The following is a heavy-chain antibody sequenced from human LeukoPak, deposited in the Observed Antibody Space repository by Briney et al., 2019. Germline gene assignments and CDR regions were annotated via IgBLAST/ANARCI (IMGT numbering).Heavy chain of an antibody. D-gene: IGHD6-19*01. Sequence: GGSLRLSWAASGFTFSSYAMHWVRQAPGKGLEGVPVISYDGSNKYYADSVKGRFTISRDNSKNTLYLQMNSLRAEDTAVYYCARGTPSSSGWLYYGMDVWGQGTTVTVSS. CDR3: ARGTPSSSGWLYYGMDV. V-gene: IGHV3-30-3*01. CDR1: GFTFSSYA. J-gene: IGHJ6*02. CDR2: ISYDGSNK.